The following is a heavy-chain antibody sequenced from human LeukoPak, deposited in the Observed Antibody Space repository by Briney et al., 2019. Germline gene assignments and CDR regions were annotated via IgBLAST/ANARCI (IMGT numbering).Heavy chain of an antibody. J-gene: IGHJ4*02. CDR3: ARDLNDFWSGLFDY. Sequence: GGSLRLSCAASGFTFSSYSMNWVRQAPGKGLVCGSSLSSNRSYIYYADSVKGRFTISRDNAKNSLYLQMNSLRAEDTAVCYCARDLNDFWSGLFDYWGQGTLVTVSS. V-gene: IGHV3-21*01. CDR1: GFTFSSYS. CDR2: LSSNRSYI. D-gene: IGHD3-3*01.